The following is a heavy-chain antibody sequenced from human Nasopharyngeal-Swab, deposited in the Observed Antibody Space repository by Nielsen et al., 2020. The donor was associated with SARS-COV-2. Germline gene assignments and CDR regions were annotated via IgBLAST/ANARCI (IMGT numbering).Heavy chain of an antibody. CDR3: ASPGYYYDSRETGRDAFDI. CDR1: GYSFTSYW. J-gene: IGHJ3*02. CDR2: IYLGDSDT. D-gene: IGHD3-22*01. V-gene: IGHV5-51*01. Sequence: GESLKISCKGSGYSFTSYWIGWVRQMPGKGLEWMGIIYLGDSDTRYSPSFQGQVTISADNSISTAYLQWSSLKASDTAMYYCASPGYYYDSRETGRDAFDIWGQGTMVTVSS.